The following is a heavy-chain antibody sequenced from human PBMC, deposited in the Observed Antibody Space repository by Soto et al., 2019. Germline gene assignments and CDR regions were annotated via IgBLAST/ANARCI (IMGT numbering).Heavy chain of an antibody. CDR1: GFTFSSYS. V-gene: IGHV3-21*01. Sequence: GGSLRLSCAASGFTFSSYSMNWVRQAPGKGLEWVSSISSSSSYIYYADSVKGRFTISRDNAKNSLYLQMNSLRAEDTAVYYCARSRANPAKYCSGGSCYENWFDPWGQGTLVTVSS. CDR3: ARSRANPAKYCSGGSCYENWFDP. D-gene: IGHD2-15*01. J-gene: IGHJ5*02. CDR2: ISSSSSYI.